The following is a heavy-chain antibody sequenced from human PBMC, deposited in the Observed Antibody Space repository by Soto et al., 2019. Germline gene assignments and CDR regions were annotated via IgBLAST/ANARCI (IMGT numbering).Heavy chain of an antibody. CDR2: IYYSGST. D-gene: IGHD4-17*01. CDR3: ARSLYGDYDY. J-gene: IGHJ4*02. CDR1: GGSISSYY. V-gene: IGHV4-59*01. Sequence: QVQLQESGPGLVKPSETLSLTCTVSGGSISSYYWSWIRQPPGKGLEWIGYIYYSGSTNYNPSLKRRVTISVDTSKNQFSLKLSSVTAADTAVYYCARSLYGDYDYWGQGTLVTVSS.